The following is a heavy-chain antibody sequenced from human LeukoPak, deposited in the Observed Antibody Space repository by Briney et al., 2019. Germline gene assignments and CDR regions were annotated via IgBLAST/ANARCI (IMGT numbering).Heavy chain of an antibody. CDR3: ARDASGGGSTEGDY. V-gene: IGHV3-30*04. CDR2: ISYDGSNK. J-gene: IGHJ4*02. D-gene: IGHD3-10*01. CDR1: GFTFSSYA. Sequence: PGGSLRLSCAASGFTFSSYAMHWVRQAPGKGLEWVAVISYDGSNKYYADSVKGRFTISRDNSKNTLYLQMNSLRAGDTAVYYCARDASGGGSTEGDYWGQGTLVTVSS.